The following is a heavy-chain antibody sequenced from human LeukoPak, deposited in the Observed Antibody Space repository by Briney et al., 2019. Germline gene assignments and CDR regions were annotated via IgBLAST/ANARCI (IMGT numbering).Heavy chain of an antibody. Sequence: PSQTLSLTCTVSGGSISSGSYYWSWLRQPAGKGLEWIGRIYTSGSTNYNPSLKSRVTISVDTSQNQFSLKLSSVTAADTAVYYCARAPTLYSSSWYEYFQHWGQGTLVTVSS. CDR1: GGSISSGSYY. CDR2: IYTSGST. CDR3: ARAPTLYSSSWYEYFQH. V-gene: IGHV4-61*02. D-gene: IGHD6-13*01. J-gene: IGHJ1*01.